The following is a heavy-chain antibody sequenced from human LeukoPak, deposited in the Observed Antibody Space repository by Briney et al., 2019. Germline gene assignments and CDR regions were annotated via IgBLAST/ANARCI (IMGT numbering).Heavy chain of an antibody. CDR3: TRDRGAYNLYDY. D-gene: IGHD1-1*01. CDR2: IRSKAYGETA. Sequence: KPGGSLRLSCAASGFTMSHYAMSWIRQAPGKGLEWVGFIRSKAYGETADYAASVKGRFTISRDDSKAIAYLQMNSLKTKDTAVYHCTRDRGAYNLYDYWGQGTLVTVSS. CDR1: GFTMSHYA. J-gene: IGHJ4*02. V-gene: IGHV3-49*05.